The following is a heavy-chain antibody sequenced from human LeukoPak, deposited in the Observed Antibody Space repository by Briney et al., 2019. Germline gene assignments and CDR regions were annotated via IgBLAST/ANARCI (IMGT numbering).Heavy chain of an antibody. CDR1: GGSISSSSYY. CDR3: ARGDIVVVVATQGGLDY. V-gene: IGHV4-39*07. CDR2: IYYSGST. D-gene: IGHD2-15*01. Sequence: SETLSLTCTVSGGSISSSSYYWGWIRQPPGKGLEWIGSIYYSGSTYYNPSLKSRVTISVDTSKNQFSLKLSSVTAADTAVYYCARGDIVVVVATQGGLDYWGQGTLVTVSS. J-gene: IGHJ4*02.